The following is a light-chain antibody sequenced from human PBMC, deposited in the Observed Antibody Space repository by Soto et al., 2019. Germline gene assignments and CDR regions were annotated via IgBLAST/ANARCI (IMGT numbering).Light chain of an antibody. J-gene: IGKJ5*01. V-gene: IGKV1-39*01. CDR1: QSISSY. Sequence: DIQMTQYPSSLSASVGDRVTITFGASQSISSYLNWYQQKPGKAPKLLIYAASSLQSGVPSRFSGSGSGTDFTLTISSLQPEDFATYYCQQSYSTSITFGQGTLLEI. CDR3: QQSYSTSIT. CDR2: AAS.